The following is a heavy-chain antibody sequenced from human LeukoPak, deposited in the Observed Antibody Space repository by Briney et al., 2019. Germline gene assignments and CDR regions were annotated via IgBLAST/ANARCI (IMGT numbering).Heavy chain of an antibody. V-gene: IGHV4-30-2*01. CDR1: GGSISSGGYP. CDR3: ALTYCSGGSCFPFDP. CDR2: IYHSGST. J-gene: IGHJ5*02. Sequence: PSETLSLTCAVSGGSISSGGYPWSWIRQPPGKGLEWIGYIYHSGSTYYNPSLKSRVTISVDRSKNQFSLKLSSVTAADTAVYYCALTYCSGGSCFPFDPWGQGTLVTVSS. D-gene: IGHD2-15*01.